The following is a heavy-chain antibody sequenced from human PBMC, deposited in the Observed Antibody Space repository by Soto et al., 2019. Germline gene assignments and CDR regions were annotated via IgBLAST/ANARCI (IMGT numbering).Heavy chain of an antibody. Sequence: SVKVSCKASEGTFSSYAISWVRQAPGQGLEWMGGIIPIFGTANYAQKFQGRVTITADESTSTAYMELSSLRSEDTAVYYCARAGEWLSHNPYYFDYWGQGTLVTVSS. J-gene: IGHJ4*02. V-gene: IGHV1-69*13. CDR1: EGTFSSYA. D-gene: IGHD3-3*01. CDR3: ARAGEWLSHNPYYFDY. CDR2: IIPIFGTA.